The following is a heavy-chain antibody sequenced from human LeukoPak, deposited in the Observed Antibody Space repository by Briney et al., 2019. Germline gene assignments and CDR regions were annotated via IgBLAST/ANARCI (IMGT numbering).Heavy chain of an antibody. CDR3: ARSDYSTYFDY. D-gene: IGHD2-15*01. V-gene: IGHV4-59*01. J-gene: IGHJ4*02. CDR2: IYYSGST. Sequence: SETLSLTCTVSGGSISSYYWNWIRQPPGKGLEWIGYIYYSGSTNYNPSLKSRVTISVDTSKNQFSLKLSSVTAADTAVYFCARSDYSTYFDYWGQGTLVTVSS. CDR1: GGSISSYY.